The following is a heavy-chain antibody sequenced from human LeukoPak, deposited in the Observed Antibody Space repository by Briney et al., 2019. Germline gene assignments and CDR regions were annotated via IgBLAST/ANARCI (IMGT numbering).Heavy chain of an antibody. CDR2: ISGSGGST. J-gene: IGHJ6*02. Sequence: GGSLRLSCAASGFTFSSYAMSWARQAPGKGLEWVSAISGSGGSTYYADSVKGRFTISRDNSKNTLYLQMNSLRAEDTAVYYCAKSQGSSGWYNYYYGMDVWGQGTTVTVSS. CDR1: GFTFSSYA. CDR3: AKSQGSSGWYNYYYGMDV. D-gene: IGHD6-19*01. V-gene: IGHV3-23*01.